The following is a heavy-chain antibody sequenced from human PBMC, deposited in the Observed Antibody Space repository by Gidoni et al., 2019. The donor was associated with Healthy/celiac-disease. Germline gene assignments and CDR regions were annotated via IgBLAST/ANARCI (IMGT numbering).Heavy chain of an antibody. CDR3: ARGLVVPAFAARIRRWFDP. CDR2: INHSGST. Sequence: QVQLQQWGAGLLKPSETLSLTCAVYGGSFSGYYWSWIRQPPGKGLEWIGEINHSGSTNSNPSLKSRVTISVDTSKNQFSLKLSSVTAADTAVYYCARGLVVPAFAARIRRWFDPWGQGTLVTVSS. D-gene: IGHD2-2*01. V-gene: IGHV4-34*01. CDR1: GGSFSGYY. J-gene: IGHJ5*02.